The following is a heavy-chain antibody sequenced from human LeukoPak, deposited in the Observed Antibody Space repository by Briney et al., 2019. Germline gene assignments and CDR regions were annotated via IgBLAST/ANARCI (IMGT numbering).Heavy chain of an antibody. V-gene: IGHV4-4*07. Sequence: SETLSLTCTVSGGSISNYYWSWIRQPAGKGLEWIGRIYTSGSTNYNPFLKSRVTISLDASKNQFSLKLSSVTAADTAVYYCARVKSLLPAAINVFDIWGQGTMVTVSS. D-gene: IGHD2-2*01. CDR1: GGSISNYY. J-gene: IGHJ3*02. CDR3: ARVKSLLPAAINVFDI. CDR2: IYTSGST.